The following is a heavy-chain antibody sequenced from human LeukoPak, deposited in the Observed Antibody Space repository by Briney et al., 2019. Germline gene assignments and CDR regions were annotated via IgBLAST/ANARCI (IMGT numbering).Heavy chain of an antibody. J-gene: IGHJ6*03. V-gene: IGHV6-1*01. CDR2: TYYRSKWYN. CDR3: ARFVYAAAAGKAIHYYYYYYMDV. D-gene: IGHD6-13*01. CDR1: GDSASSNSAA. Sequence: SQTLSLTCAISGDSASSNSAAWNWIRQSPSRGLEWLGRTYYRSKWYNDYAVSVKSRITINPDTSKNQFSLQLNSVTPEDTAVYYCARFVYAAAAGKAIHYYYYYYMDVWGKGTTVTISS.